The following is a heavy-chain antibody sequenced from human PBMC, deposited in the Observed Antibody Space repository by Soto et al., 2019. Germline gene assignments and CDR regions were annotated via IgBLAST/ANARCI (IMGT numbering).Heavy chain of an antibody. CDR2: IWHDGLKK. CDR3: ARDRGADAPIDF. Sequence: QVQLVESGGGVVQPERSLRLSCVASRFTFSDYGMHWVRQAPGKGLEWVAVIWHDGLKKVYVDSVKGRFTVSRDNSKNTLYLQMNSLRVEDTATYYCARDRGADAPIDFWGQGTLVTVSS. J-gene: IGHJ4*02. CDR1: RFTFSDYG. V-gene: IGHV3-33*01.